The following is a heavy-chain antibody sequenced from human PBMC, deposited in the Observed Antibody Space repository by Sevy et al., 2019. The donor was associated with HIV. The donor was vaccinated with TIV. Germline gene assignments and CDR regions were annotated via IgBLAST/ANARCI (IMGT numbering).Heavy chain of an antibody. CDR1: GGSITSLY. D-gene: IGHD1-26*01. Sequence: SETLSLTCTVSGGSITSLYWNWIRQPPGKGLEWIANIYYNGHINYNPSLKSRFTLSLDTSTNQFSLRSSSVTAADTAMYYCAGENAWGRGYSWGQGTLVTVSS. V-gene: IGHV4-59*08. CDR3: AGENAWGRGYS. CDR2: IYYNGHI. J-gene: IGHJ4*02.